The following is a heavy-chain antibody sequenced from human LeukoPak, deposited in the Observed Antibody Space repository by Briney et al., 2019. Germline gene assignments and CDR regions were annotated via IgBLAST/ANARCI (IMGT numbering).Heavy chain of an antibody. J-gene: IGHJ5*02. CDR3: AKDMTTGPYNWFDP. CDR2: INNNGGST. D-gene: IGHD4-17*01. CDR1: GFTFSSYA. V-gene: IGHV3-23*01. Sequence: GGSLRLSCAASGFTFSSYAMSWVRQAPGKGLEWVSHINNNGGSTSYADSVKGRFTISRDNSKNMLYVQMNSLRAEDTAVYYCAKDMTTGPYNWFDPWGQGTLVTVSS.